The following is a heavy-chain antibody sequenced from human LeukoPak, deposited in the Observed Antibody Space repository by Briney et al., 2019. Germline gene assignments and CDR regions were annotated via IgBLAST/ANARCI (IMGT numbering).Heavy chain of an antibody. D-gene: IGHD3-16*01. CDR3: AKAPGGIVGY. V-gene: IGHV3-30*18. J-gene: IGHJ4*02. CDR2: ISYDGSNK. Sequence: GGSLRLSCAASGFTFSSYGMHWVRQAPGKGLEWVAVISYDGSNKYYADSVKGRFTISRDNSKNTLYLQMNSLRAEDTAVYYCAKAPGGIVGYWGQGTLVTVSS. CDR1: GFTFSSYG.